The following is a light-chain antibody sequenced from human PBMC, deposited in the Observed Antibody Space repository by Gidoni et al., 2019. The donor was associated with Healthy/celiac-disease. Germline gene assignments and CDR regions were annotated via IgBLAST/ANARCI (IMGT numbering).Light chain of an antibody. Sequence: EIVMTQSPATLSVSPGERATLSCRASQSVSSNLAWYQQKPGQAPRLLIYGAATRATGIPARFSGSGSGTEFALTISSLQSEDFAVYCCQQYNNWPGTFGQGTKLESK. J-gene: IGKJ2*01. V-gene: IGKV3-15*01. CDR1: QSVSSN. CDR2: GAA. CDR3: QQYNNWPGT.